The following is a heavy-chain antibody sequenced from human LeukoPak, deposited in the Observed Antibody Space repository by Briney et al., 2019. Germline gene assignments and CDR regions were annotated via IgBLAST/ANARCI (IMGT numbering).Heavy chain of an antibody. J-gene: IGHJ4*02. V-gene: IGHV3-21*01. CDR3: ARVGGSSTIDY. CDR1: GFTFSSYS. Sequence: GGSLRLSCAASGFTFSSYSMNWVRQAPGKGLEWVSSISSSSSYIYYADSVKGRFTISRDNAKNSLYLQMNSLRAEDTAVYYCARVGGSSTIDYWGQGTLVTVSS. D-gene: IGHD2-15*01. CDR2: ISSSSSYI.